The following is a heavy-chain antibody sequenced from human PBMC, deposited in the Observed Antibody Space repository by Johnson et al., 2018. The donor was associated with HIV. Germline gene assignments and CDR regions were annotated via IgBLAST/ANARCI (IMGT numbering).Heavy chain of an antibody. Sequence: QVQLVESGGGVVQPGGSLRLSCAASGFTFSSYGMHWVRQAPGKGLEWVAFIRYDGSNKYYADSVKGRFTISRANSKNTLYLQMNSLRAEDMAVYYCAKPNSGYALGLGAFDIWGQGTMVTVSS. CDR1: GFTFSSYG. V-gene: IGHV3-30*02. CDR3: AKPNSGYALGLGAFDI. D-gene: IGHD5-12*01. J-gene: IGHJ3*02. CDR2: IRYDGSNK.